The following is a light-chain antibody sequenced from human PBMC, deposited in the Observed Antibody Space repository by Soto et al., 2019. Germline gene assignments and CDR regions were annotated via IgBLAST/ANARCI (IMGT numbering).Light chain of an antibody. Sequence: EIVLTQSPATLSLSPGERATLSCRASQSVNTYLAWYQLKPGQAPRLLMYDASNRATVIPARFIGSGSGTDFTLTISRREPEDFAVYYCQQRSNWPLTFGGGTKVEIK. CDR2: DAS. CDR3: QQRSNWPLT. CDR1: QSVNTY. V-gene: IGKV3-11*01. J-gene: IGKJ4*01.